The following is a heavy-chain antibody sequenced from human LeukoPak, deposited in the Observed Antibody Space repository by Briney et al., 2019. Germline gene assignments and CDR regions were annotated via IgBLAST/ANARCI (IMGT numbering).Heavy chain of an antibody. Sequence: PSGTLSLTCAVYGGSFSGYYWSWIRQPPGKGLEWIGEINHSGSTNYNPSLKSRVTISVDTSKNQFSLKLSSVTAADTAVYYCARRIGSFDYWGQGTLVTVSS. D-gene: IGHD2-15*01. CDR1: GGSFSGYY. V-gene: IGHV4-34*01. J-gene: IGHJ4*02. CDR2: INHSGST. CDR3: ARRIGSFDY.